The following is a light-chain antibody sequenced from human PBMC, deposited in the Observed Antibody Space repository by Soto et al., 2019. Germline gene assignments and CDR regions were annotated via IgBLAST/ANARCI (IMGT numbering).Light chain of an antibody. Sequence: QSALTQPASVSGSPGQSITISCTGTSSDVGSYNLVSWYQQHAGKAPKLMIYEGSKRPSGVSNRFSGSKSGNTASLTISGLQAEDEPDYYCCSYAGSSTFSYVFGTGTKLTVL. J-gene: IGLJ1*01. CDR3: CSYAGSSTFSYV. V-gene: IGLV2-23*03. CDR1: SSDVGSYNL. CDR2: EGS.